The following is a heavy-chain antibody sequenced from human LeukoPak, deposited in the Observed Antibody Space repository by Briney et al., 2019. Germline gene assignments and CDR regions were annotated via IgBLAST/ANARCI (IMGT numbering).Heavy chain of an antibody. D-gene: IGHD4-17*01. CDR1: GFTFTSYG. V-gene: IGHV3-33*01. CDR2: IWYDGSKK. Sequence: PGRSLRLSCAASGFTFTSYGMHWVRQAPGKGLEWVAVIWYDGSKKYYADSVTGRFTISRDNSRNTLYLQMNSLRAEDTAVYYCVRDPAVTTSGVFQYWGQGTLVTVSS. CDR3: VRDPAVTTSGVFQY. J-gene: IGHJ1*01.